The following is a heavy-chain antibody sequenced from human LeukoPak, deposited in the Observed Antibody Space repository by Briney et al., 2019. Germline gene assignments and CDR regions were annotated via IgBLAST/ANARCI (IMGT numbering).Heavy chain of an antibody. CDR1: GVSISSSNW. D-gene: IGHD4-17*01. J-gene: IGHJ4*02. V-gene: IGHV4-4*02. Sequence: SETLSLTCAVSGVSISSSNWWSWVRQPPGKGLEWIGEIYHSGSTNYNPSLKSRVTISVDKSKNQFSLKLSSVTAADTAVYCARGGTVTTRAFDYWGQGTLVTVSS. CDR2: IYHSGST. CDR3: ARGGTVTTRAFDY.